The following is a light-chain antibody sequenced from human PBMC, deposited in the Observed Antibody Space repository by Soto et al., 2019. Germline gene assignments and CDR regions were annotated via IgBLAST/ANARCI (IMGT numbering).Light chain of an antibody. CDR2: ENN. V-gene: IGLV1-40*01. Sequence: QSVLTQPPSVSEAPGQRVTISCTGSSSNIVAGYEAHWYQQVPGTAPKLLIYENNNRPSGVPDRFSGSKSGTSASLAITGLQAEDEAEYYCQSYDSGLSGYVFGTGTKVTVL. J-gene: IGLJ1*01. CDR3: QSYDSGLSGYV. CDR1: SSNIVAGYE.